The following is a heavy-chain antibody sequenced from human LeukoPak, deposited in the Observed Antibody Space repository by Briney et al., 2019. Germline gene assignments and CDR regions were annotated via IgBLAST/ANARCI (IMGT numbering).Heavy chain of an antibody. Sequence: RRCLRLSCAASGFTLCGYGMHSVRQAPHKGLEWVAVIGYDGNNKYYAHSVKGRFTISRDNSKNTLYLQMNSLRVEDTAVYYCAKEWGYTTMVSYYFDHWGQGALVTVSS. V-gene: IGHV3-33*06. J-gene: IGHJ4*02. D-gene: IGHD5-18*01. CDR3: AKEWGYTTMVSYYFDH. CDR2: IGYDGNNK. CDR1: GFTLCGYG.